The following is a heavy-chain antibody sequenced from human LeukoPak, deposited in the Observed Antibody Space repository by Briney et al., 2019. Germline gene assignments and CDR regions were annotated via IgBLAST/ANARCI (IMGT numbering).Heavy chain of an antibody. J-gene: IGHJ4*02. V-gene: IGHV3-11*06. CDR3: AKGNSGYGADTTMAY. CDR1: GFTFSDYY. D-gene: IGHD5-12*01. CDR2: ISSGSSYT. Sequence: GGSLRLSCAASGFTFSDYYMSWIRQAPGKGLEWVSYISSGSSYTNYADSVKGRFTISRDNAKNSLYLQMNSLRAEDTAVYYCAKGNSGYGADTTMAYWGQGTLVTVSS.